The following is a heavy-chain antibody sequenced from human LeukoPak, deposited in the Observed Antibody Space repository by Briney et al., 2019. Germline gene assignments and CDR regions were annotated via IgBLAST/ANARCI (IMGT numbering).Heavy chain of an antibody. CDR2: ISYDGSNK. CDR1: GLTFSSYS. V-gene: IGHV3-30*03. CDR3: ARDLGTGGGDHYYYGMDV. Sequence: GGSLRLSCAASGLTFSSYSMNWVRQAPGKGLEWVAVISYDGSNKYYADSVKGRFTISRDNSKNTLYLQMNSLRAEDTAVYYCARDLGTGGGDHYYYGMDVWGQGTTVTVSS. J-gene: IGHJ6*02. D-gene: IGHD2-21*02.